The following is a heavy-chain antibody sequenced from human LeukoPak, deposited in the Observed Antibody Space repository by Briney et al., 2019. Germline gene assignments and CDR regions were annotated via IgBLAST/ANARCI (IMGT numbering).Heavy chain of an antibody. V-gene: IGHV4-59*12. CDR1: GGSISSYY. Sequence: PSETLSLTCTVSGGSISSYYWSWIRQPPGKGLEWIGYIYYSGSTNYNPSLKSRVTISVDTSKNQFSLRLSSVTAADTAVYYCARYGGTHDPAVGYFQHWGQGTLVTVSS. J-gene: IGHJ1*01. CDR3: ARYGGTHDPAVGYFQH. D-gene: IGHD4-23*01. CDR2: IYYSGST.